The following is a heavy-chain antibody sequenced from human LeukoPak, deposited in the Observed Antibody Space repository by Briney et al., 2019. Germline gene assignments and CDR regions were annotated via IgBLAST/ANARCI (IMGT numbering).Heavy chain of an antibody. CDR1: GYTLTELS. CDR2: FDPEDGET. J-gene: IGHJ4*02. D-gene: IGHD3-3*01. V-gene: IGHV1-24*01. CDR3: ASGSAIFGVVSRGEFVY. Sequence: ASVKVSCKVSGYTLTELSMHWVRQAPGKGLEWMGGFDPEDGETIYAQKFQGRVTMTEDTSTDTAYMELSSLRSEDTAVFYCASGSAIFGVVSRGEFVYWGQGTLVTVSS.